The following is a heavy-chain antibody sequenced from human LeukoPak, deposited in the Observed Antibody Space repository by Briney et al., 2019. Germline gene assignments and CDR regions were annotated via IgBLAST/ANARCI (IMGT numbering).Heavy chain of an antibody. CDR1: GGSISSSSYY. J-gene: IGHJ6*03. CDR2: IYYSGST. V-gene: IGHV4-39*01. CDR3: ARHRGYYYYYMDV. Sequence: SETLSLTCTVSGGSISSSSYYWGWIRQPPGKGLEWIGSIYYSGSTYYNPSLKSRVTISVDTSKNQFSLKLSSVTAADTAVYYCARHRGYYYYYMDVWGKGTTVTVSS.